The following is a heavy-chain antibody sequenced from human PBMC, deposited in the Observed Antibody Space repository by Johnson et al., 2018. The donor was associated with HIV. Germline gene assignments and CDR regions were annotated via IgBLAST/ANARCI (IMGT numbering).Heavy chain of an antibody. Sequence: VQLVESGGGVVQPGTSLRLSCAASGFAFRNYGMHWVRQAPGKGLEWVAVISFAGMKKHYADSVRGRFTISRDNSKGTLYLQMNSLRAEDTAVYYCARGGGWATDAFDIWGQGTMVTVSS. CDR2: ISFAGMKK. CDR3: ARGGGWATDAFDI. D-gene: IGHD5-12*01. V-gene: IGHV3-30*03. J-gene: IGHJ3*02. CDR1: GFAFRNYG.